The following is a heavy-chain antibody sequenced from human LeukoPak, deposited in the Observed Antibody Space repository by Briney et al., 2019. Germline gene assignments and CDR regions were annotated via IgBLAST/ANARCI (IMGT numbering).Heavy chain of an antibody. D-gene: IGHD3-10*01. J-gene: IGHJ5*02. Sequence: ASVKVSCKASGYTFTSYDINWVRQATGQGLEWMGWMNPNSGNTGYAQKFQGRVTITRNTSISTAYMELSSLRSEDTAVYYCARGFVDFNWFDPRGQGTLVTVSS. V-gene: IGHV1-8*03. CDR2: MNPNSGNT. CDR1: GYTFTSYD. CDR3: ARGFVDFNWFDP.